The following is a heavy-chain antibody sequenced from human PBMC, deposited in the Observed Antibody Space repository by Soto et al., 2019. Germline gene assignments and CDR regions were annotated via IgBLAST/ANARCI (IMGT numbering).Heavy chain of an antibody. J-gene: IGHJ5*02. V-gene: IGHV1-8*01. Sequence: GASVKVSCKASGFTFTSYEINWVRQATGQGLEWMGWMNPNSGNTGYAQKFQGRVTMTRNTSTSTAYMELSSLRSEDTAVYYCAPAGLALTGTHKHNWLDPCGQRTLVTVSS. CDR1: GFTFTSYE. D-gene: IGHD6-19*01. CDR2: MNPNSGNT. CDR3: APAGLALTGTHKHNWLDP.